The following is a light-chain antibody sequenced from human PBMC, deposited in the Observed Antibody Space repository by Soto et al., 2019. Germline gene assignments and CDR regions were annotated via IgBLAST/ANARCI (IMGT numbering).Light chain of an antibody. CDR2: KAS. J-gene: IGKJ1*01. CDR3: QQYNSYSGT. CDR1: QSISSW. Sequence: EIQMTQSPSTLSASVGDRVTITCRASQSISSWLAWYQQKPGKAPKLLIYKASSLESGVPSRFSGSGSGTEFTLTISSLQPDDFATYYCQQYNSYSGTFGQGTNVDI. V-gene: IGKV1-5*03.